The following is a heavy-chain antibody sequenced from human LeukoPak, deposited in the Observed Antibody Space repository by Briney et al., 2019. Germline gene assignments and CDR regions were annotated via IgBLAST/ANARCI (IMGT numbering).Heavy chain of an antibody. Sequence: GASVKVSCQASAYTLTNYFIHWVRQAPGQGLEWMGIINPSGGSTDYAQKFQGRVSMTRDTSTSTVYMELSSLGSEDTAVYYCARAAGGSDYFDCWGQGTLVTVSS. J-gene: IGHJ4*02. CDR2: INPSGGST. D-gene: IGHD2-15*01. CDR1: AYTLTNYF. V-gene: IGHV1-46*01. CDR3: ARAAGGSDYFDC.